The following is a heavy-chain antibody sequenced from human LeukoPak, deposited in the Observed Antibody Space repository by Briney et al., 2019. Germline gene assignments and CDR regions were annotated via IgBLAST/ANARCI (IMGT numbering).Heavy chain of an antibody. CDR1: GYTFTGYY. CDR3: ARVFIYCSGGSCYCYS. J-gene: IGHJ4*02. CDR2: INPNGGGT. D-gene: IGHD2-15*01. V-gene: IGHV1-2*02. Sequence: ASVKVSCKASGYTFTGYYMHWVRQAPGQGLEWMGWINPNGGGTTYAQKFQRRVTMPRDTSISTAYMELSRLRSDDTAVYYCARVFIYCSGGSCYCYSWGQGTLVTVSP.